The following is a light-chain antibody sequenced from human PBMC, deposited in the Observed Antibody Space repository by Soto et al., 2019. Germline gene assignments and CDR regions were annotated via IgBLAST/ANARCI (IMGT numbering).Light chain of an antibody. CDR2: YNS. V-gene: IGLV3-21*04. CDR1: NIGSKS. Sequence: SYELTQPPSVSVAPGKTARITCGGNNIGSKSVHWYQQKPGQAPVMVIYYNSDRPSGIPERFSGSNSGNTATLTISRVEAGDEADYCCQVWDSSGDHPVFGGGTQLTVL. J-gene: IGLJ7*01. CDR3: QVWDSSGDHPV.